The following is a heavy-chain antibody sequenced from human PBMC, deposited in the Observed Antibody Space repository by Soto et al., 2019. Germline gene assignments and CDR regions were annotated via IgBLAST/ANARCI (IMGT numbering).Heavy chain of an antibody. CDR2: ISAYNGNT. V-gene: IGHV1-18*01. D-gene: IGHD2-21*02. CDR1: GYTFTSYG. Sequence: GASVKVSCKASGYTFTSYGISWVRQAPGQGLEWMGWISAYNGNTNYAQKLQGRVTMTTDTSTSTAYMELRSLRSDDTAVYYCARDGEHIVVVTAMPFDYWGQGTLVTVSS. J-gene: IGHJ4*02. CDR3: ARDGEHIVVVTAMPFDY.